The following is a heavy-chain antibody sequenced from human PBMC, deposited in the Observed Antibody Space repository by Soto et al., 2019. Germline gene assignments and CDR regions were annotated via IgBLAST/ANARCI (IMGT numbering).Heavy chain of an antibody. D-gene: IGHD3-3*01. CDR1: GYSISSSNW. CDR3: ARASGDYDFWSGPYDAFDI. J-gene: IGHJ3*02. Sequence: SETLSLTCAVSGYSISSSNWWGWIRQPPGKGLEWIGYIYYSGTTYYNPSLKSRVTMSVDTSKNQFSLKLTSVTAVDTAVYYCARASGDYDFWSGPYDAFDIWGQGTMVTVSS. CDR2: IYYSGTT. V-gene: IGHV4-28*03.